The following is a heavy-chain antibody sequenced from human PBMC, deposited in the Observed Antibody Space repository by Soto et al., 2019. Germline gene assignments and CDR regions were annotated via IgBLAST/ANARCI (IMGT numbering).Heavy chain of an antibody. Sequence: QVQLVQSGAEVKKPGASVKVSCKASGYTFTSYDINWVRQATGQGLEWMGWMNTNSGNTGSAQKVQGRVTMTTNTSTRTAYMELSSLRSEDTDVYYCATVDTAMIGAFDFWGPGTLVTVSS. V-gene: IGHV1-8*01. CDR1: GYTFTSYD. J-gene: IGHJ4*02. CDR2: MNTNSGNT. CDR3: ATVDTAMIGAFDF. D-gene: IGHD5-18*01.